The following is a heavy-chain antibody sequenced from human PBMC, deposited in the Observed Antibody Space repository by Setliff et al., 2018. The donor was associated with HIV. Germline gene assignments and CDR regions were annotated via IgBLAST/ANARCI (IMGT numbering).Heavy chain of an antibody. CDR3: ARVWLHFGDDIPRFDP. D-gene: IGHD4-17*01. CDR1: GYSVNSDYN. Sequence: SETLSLTCGVSGYSVNSDYNWGWIRQPPGKGLESPGRGLEWIGHIYHSGSTYYNPSLRSRITMSIDTSKNHFSLKLTSVTAADTAVYYCARVWLHFGDDIPRFDPWGQGILVTVPQ. CDR2: IYHSGST. J-gene: IGHJ5*02. V-gene: IGHV4-38-2*01.